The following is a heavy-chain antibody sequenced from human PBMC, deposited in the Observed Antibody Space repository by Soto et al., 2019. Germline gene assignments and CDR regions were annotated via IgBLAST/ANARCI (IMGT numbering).Heavy chain of an antibody. CDR2: IYYSGST. CDR1: GGSISSGDYY. V-gene: IGHV4-30-4*01. J-gene: IGHJ5*02. D-gene: IGHD3-10*01. Sequence: PSETLSLTCTVSGGSISSGDYYWSWIRQPPGKGLEWIGYIYYSGSTYYNPSLKSRVTISVDTSKNQFSLKLSSVTAADTAVYYCARVKVRGVHPNWFDPWGQGTLVTVSS. CDR3: ARVKVRGVHPNWFDP.